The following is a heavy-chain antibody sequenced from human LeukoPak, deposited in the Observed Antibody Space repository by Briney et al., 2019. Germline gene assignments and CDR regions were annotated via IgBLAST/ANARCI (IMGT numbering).Heavy chain of an antibody. CDR2: IYPGDSDT. D-gene: IGHD6-13*01. Sequence: GESLKISCKGSGYTFTNYWIAWVRQMPGRGLEWMGIIYPGDSDTKYSPSFEGQVTISVDTSISTAHLQWSRLKASDAAMYFCARTTTIGHGSRDVFDIWGQGTMVTVSS. V-gene: IGHV5-51*01. J-gene: IGHJ3*02. CDR1: GYTFTNYW. CDR3: ARTTTIGHGSRDVFDI.